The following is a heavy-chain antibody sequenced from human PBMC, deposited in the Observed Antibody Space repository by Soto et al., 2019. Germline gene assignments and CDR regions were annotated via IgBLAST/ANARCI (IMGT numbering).Heavy chain of an antibody. CDR3: ARWVEVSLDYFDS. CDR2: IYYSGST. V-gene: IGHV4-59*01. D-gene: IGHD2-15*01. CDR1: GGSISSYY. J-gene: IGHJ4*02. Sequence: SETLSLTCTVSGGSISSYYWSWIRQPPGKGLEWIGYIYYSGSTNYNPSLKSRVTISVDTSKNQFSLKLSSVTAADTAVYYCARWVEVSLDYFDSWGQGTPVTVS.